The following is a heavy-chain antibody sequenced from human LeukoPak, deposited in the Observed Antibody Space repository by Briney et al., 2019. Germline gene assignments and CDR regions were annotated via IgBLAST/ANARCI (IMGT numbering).Heavy chain of an antibody. CDR3: ARGRGREVVITTSRRSFWFDS. V-gene: IGHV4-34*01. Sequence: PSETLSLTCAVYGGSFSSYYWSWTRQSPGKGLEWIGEINHRGSTSYKPSLKSRVTISLDTSKNQFSLRLSSVTAADTAVYYCARGRGREVVITTSRRSFWFDSWGQGTLVTVSS. CDR1: GGSFSSYY. D-gene: IGHD3-22*01. CDR2: INHRGST. J-gene: IGHJ5*01.